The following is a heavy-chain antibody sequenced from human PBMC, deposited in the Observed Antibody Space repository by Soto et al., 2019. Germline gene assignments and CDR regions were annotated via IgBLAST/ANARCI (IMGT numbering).Heavy chain of an antibody. Sequence: QVQLVESGGGVVQPGRSLRLSCAATGFTFSSYGMHWVRQAPGKGLEWVAVIWYDGSNKYYADSVKGRFTISRDNSKNTLYLQMNSLRAEDTAVYYCARDFVRQQMDPAGVSNTDYWGQGTLVTVSS. D-gene: IGHD5-18*01. CDR1: GFTFSSYG. V-gene: IGHV3-33*01. J-gene: IGHJ4*02. CDR2: IWYDGSNK. CDR3: ARDFVRQQMDPAGVSNTDY.